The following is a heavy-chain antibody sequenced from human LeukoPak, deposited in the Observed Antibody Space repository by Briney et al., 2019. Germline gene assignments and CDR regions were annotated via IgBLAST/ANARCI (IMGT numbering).Heavy chain of an antibody. J-gene: IGHJ4*02. D-gene: IGHD6-19*01. CDR1: GFTVSSNY. CDR3: AKVRWDNSHWYYPDS. V-gene: IGHV3-66*01. Sequence: PGGSLRLSCAASGFTVSSNYMSWVRQAPGKGLEWVSVIYSGGSTYYADSVKGRFTISRDNSKNTLYLQMNSLRAEDTAVYYCAKVRWDNSHWYYPDSWGQGTLVTVSS. CDR2: IYSGGST.